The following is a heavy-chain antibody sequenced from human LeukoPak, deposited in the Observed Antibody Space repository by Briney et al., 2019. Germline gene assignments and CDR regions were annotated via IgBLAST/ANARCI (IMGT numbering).Heavy chain of an antibody. D-gene: IGHD6-6*01. CDR1: GFTFSSYA. CDR2: ISGRGDRT. V-gene: IGHV3-23*01. Sequence: GGSLRLSCAASGFTFSSYAISWVRQAPGKGLEWVSAISGRGDRTYYVDSVKGRFTISRDNSKNTLYPQMNSLRAEDTAVYYCAKEQSSSGFFDYWGQGTLVTVSS. CDR3: AKEQSSSGFFDY. J-gene: IGHJ4*02.